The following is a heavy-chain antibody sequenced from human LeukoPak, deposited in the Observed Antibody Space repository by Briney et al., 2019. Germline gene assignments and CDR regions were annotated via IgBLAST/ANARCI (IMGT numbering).Heavy chain of an antibody. CDR3: ARRYSSSPRFDP. CDR1: GGSFSGYY. Sequence: SETLSFTCAVYGGSFSGYYWSWIRQPPGMGLEWIGEINHSGSTNYNPSLKSRVTISVDTSKNQFSLKLSSVTAADTAVYYCARRYSSSPRFDPWGQGTLVTVSS. J-gene: IGHJ5*02. CDR2: INHSGST. D-gene: IGHD6-13*01. V-gene: IGHV4-34*01.